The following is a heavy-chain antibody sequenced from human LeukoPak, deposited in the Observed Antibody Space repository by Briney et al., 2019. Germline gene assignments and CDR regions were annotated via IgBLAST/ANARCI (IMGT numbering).Heavy chain of an antibody. CDR2: ISSSSSYI. CDR1: GFTFSSYS. J-gene: IGHJ5*02. V-gene: IGHV3-21*01. CDR3: ARGIVVVTAIRVGWFDP. D-gene: IGHD2-21*02. Sequence: GGSLRLSCAASGFTFSSYSMNWVRQVPGKGLEWVSSISSSSSYIYYAGSVKGRFTISRDNAKNSLYLQMNSLRAEDTAVYYCARGIVVVTAIRVGWFDPWGQGTLVTVSS.